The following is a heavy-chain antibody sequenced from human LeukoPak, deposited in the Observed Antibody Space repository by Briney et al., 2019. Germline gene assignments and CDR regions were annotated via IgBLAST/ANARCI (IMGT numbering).Heavy chain of an antibody. V-gene: IGHV3-30*02. J-gene: IGHJ4*02. CDR1: GFTFSTYG. Sequence: GGSLRLSCATSGFTFSTYGMHSVRQAPGKGLECVAFIGYDGSEIHYADYVKGRFTISRDNTKNTVHLQMGGLRGEDTAVYYCAKRGKDSPGYYNYFDSWGQGTLVTVSS. D-gene: IGHD3-22*01. CDR3: AKRGKDSPGYYNYFDS. CDR2: IGYDGSEI.